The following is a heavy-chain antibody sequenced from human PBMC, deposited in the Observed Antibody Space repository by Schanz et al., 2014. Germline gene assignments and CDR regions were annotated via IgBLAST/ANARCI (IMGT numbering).Heavy chain of an antibody. V-gene: IGHV4-59*01. D-gene: IGHD3-22*01. Sequence: QVQLQESGPGLVKPSETLSLTCTVSGGSISSYYWSWVRQPPGKGLEWIVYIYYSGSTTYNSSLKSRVTISVDTSKNQFSLKLSSVPAADTAVYYCARGGRRGLNDDWGQGTLVTVSS. J-gene: IGHJ4*02. CDR3: ARGGRRGLNDD. CDR1: GGSISSYY. CDR2: IYYSGST.